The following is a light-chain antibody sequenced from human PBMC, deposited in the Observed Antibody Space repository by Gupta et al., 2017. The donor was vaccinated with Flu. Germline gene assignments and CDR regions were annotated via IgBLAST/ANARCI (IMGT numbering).Light chain of an antibody. V-gene: IGLV1-40*01. J-gene: IGLJ2*01. Sequence: QSVLTQPPSVSGAPGQRVTIPCTGSTSNIGPTSDVHWYQQVPGTAPKLLIYRDSNRPSGVPDRFSGSKSGTSASLAITGLQAEDEADYYCQSYDSSLSGSVFGGGTKLTVL. CDR1: TSNIGPTSD. CDR2: RDS. CDR3: QSYDSSLSGSV.